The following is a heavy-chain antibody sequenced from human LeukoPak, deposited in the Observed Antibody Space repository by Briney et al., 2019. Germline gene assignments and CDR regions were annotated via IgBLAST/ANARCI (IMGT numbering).Heavy chain of an antibody. CDR1: GYTFTNYY. CDR3: ARIRAGYNDAYDI. V-gene: IGHV1-46*01. CDR2: INPGGDNT. J-gene: IGHJ3*02. Sequence: ASVKVSCKASGYTFTNYYIHWVRQAPGQGLEWMGLINPGGDNTNYAQNFQGSVTMTRDTSASTVYMELSSLRSEDTAIYYCARIRAGYNDAYDIWGQGTVVTVPS. D-gene: IGHD5-24*01.